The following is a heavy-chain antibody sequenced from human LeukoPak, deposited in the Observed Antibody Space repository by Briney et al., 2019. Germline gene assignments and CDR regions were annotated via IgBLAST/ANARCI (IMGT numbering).Heavy chain of an antibody. Sequence: PGGSLRLSCVASGFTCSDYSMNWVRQAPGKGLEWVSYISSSGFTLNYADSVKGRFTISRDNAKNSLYLQMNSLRAEDTAVYYCARGVPKTSYYYYYMDVWGKGTTVIVSS. D-gene: IGHD4-11*01. CDR3: ARGVPKTSYYYYYMDV. CDR1: GFTCSDYS. V-gene: IGHV3-48*01. J-gene: IGHJ6*03. CDR2: ISSSGFTL.